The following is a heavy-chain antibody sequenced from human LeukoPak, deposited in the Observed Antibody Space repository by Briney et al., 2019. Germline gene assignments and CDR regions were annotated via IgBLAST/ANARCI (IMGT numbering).Heavy chain of an antibody. CDR3: ARDYGGGWYQIDY. D-gene: IGHD6-13*01. CDR1: GRSISSYY. CDR2: ISYSGTT. V-gene: IGHV4-59*12. Sequence: PSETLSLTCTVSGRSISSYYWSWIRQPPGKGLDWIGYISYSGTTNYNPSLKSRLTISLDTSKRQFSLNLNSVTVADTALYYCARDYGGGWYQIDYWGQGTLVTVSS. J-gene: IGHJ4*02.